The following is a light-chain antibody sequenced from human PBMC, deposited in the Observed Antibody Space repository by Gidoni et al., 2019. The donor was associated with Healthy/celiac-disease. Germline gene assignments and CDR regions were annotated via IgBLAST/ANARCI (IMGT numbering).Light chain of an antibody. CDR2: GAS. CDR1: QSVSSSY. J-gene: IGKJ1*01. CDR3: QQYGSSPPWT. Sequence: EIVLTQSPRTLSLSPGERATLSCSASQSVSSSYLAWYQQKPGQAPRHLIYGASSRATGSPDRFSGSGSGTNFTLTISRLEPEDVSVYYCQQYGSSPPWTFGHGTKVDIK. V-gene: IGKV3-20*01.